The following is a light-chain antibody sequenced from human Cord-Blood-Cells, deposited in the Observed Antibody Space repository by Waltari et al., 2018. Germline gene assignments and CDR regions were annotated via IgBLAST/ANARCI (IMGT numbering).Light chain of an antibody. CDR2: GAS. CDR3: QQYGSSPPIT. CDR1: QSVSSSY. Sequence: IVLTQSPGTLSLSPGERAPLSCRASQSVSSSYLAWYQQKPGQAPRLLIYGASSRATGIPDRFSGSGSGTDFTLTISRLEPEDFAVYYCQQYGSSPPITFGQGTRLEIK. J-gene: IGKJ5*01. V-gene: IGKV3-20*01.